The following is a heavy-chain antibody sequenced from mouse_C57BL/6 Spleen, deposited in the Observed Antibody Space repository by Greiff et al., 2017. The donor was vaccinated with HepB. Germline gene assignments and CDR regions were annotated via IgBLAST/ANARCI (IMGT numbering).Heavy chain of an antibody. J-gene: IGHJ2*01. CDR3: AREGGRYFDY. V-gene: IGHV5-4*01. CDR2: ISDGGSYT. Sequence: EVMLVESGGGLVKPGGSLKLSCAASGFTFSSYAMSWVRQTPEKRLEWVATISDGGSYTYYPDIVKGRFTISRDNAKNTLYLQMSHLKSEDTAMYYCAREGGRYFDYWGQGTTLTVSS. CDR1: GFTFSSYA.